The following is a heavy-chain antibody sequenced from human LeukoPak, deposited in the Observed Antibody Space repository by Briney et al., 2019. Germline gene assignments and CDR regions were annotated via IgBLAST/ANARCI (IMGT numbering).Heavy chain of an antibody. V-gene: IGHV3-7*04. CDR1: GFTFSSDW. J-gene: IGHJ4*02. CDR2: IKQDGSEK. Sequence: GGSLRLSCAVSGFTFSSDWMTWVRQAPGKGLEWVASIKQDGSEKFYVDSVKGRFTISRDNAKNSLYLQMNSLRAEDTAVYYCARGANYFDYWGQETLVTVSS. CDR3: ARGANYFDY.